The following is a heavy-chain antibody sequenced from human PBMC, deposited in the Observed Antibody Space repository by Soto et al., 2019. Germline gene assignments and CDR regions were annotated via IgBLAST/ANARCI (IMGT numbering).Heavy chain of an antibody. Sequence: QVQLVQSGAEVKKPGSSVKVSCKASGGTFSSYAISWVRQAPGQGLEWMGGIIPIFGTANYAQKFQGRVTITADEYTSTAYMELSSLRSEDTAVYYCAREISRYDSSGYFAPGSDYWGQGTLVTVSS. V-gene: IGHV1-69*01. CDR1: GGTFSSYA. CDR3: AREISRYDSSGYFAPGSDY. D-gene: IGHD3-22*01. J-gene: IGHJ4*02. CDR2: IIPIFGTA.